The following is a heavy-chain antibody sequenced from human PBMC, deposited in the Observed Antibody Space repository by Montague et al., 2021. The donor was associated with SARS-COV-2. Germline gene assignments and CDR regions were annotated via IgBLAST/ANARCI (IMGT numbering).Heavy chain of an antibody. CDR3: ARSGVGIFDFSYFDS. J-gene: IGHJ4*02. D-gene: IGHD3-3*01. Sequence: ETLSLTCSVSGFFISSGYYWGWIRQTPGKGLEWIGSRYQNGATYYSPSLKRPVTILLDTSKNQFSLSLTSVTAADTAVYYCARSGVGIFDFSYFDSWGQGSLVIVSS. V-gene: IGHV4-38-2*02. CDR1: GFFISSGYY. CDR2: RYQNGAT.